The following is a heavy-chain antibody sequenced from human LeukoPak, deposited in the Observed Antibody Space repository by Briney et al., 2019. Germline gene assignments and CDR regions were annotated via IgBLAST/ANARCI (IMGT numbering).Heavy chain of an antibody. J-gene: IGHJ6*02. V-gene: IGHV3-74*01. CDR1: RFTFSSYW. CDR2: INSDGSST. CDR3: ATGQGHGMDV. D-gene: IGHD1-14*01. Sequence: PGGSLRLSCAASRFTFSSYWMHWVRQAPGKGLVWVSRINSDGSSTSYADSVKGRFTISRDNAKNTLYLQMNSVRAEDTAVYYCATGQGHGMDVWGQGTTVTVSS.